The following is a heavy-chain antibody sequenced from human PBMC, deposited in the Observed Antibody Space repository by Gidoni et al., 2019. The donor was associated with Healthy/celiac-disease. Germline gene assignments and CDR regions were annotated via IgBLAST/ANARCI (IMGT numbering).Heavy chain of an antibody. V-gene: IGHV4-59*01. CDR3: ARKQWLGDFFDY. Sequence: QVQLQASGPGLVKPSETLSLTCTVSGGSISSYYWRWIRQPPGKGLEWIGYIYYSGSTNYNPSLKSRVTISVDTSNNQFSLKVTSVTAADTAVYYCARKQWLGDFFDYWGQGTLVTVSS. J-gene: IGHJ4*02. CDR2: IYYSGST. D-gene: IGHD6-19*01. CDR1: GGSISSYY.